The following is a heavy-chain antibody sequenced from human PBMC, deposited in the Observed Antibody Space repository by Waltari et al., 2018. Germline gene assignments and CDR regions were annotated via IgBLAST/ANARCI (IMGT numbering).Heavy chain of an antibody. CDR1: GFTFSSYS. D-gene: IGHD3-22*01. Sequence: EVQLVESGGGLVQPGGSLRLSCAASGFTFSSYSMNWVRQAPGKGLEWVSYISSSSSTIYYADSVKDRFTISRDNAKNSLYLQMNSLRAEDTAVYYCARDRGYYDSSGYGYWGQGTLVTVSS. J-gene: IGHJ4*02. CDR2: ISSSSSTI. V-gene: IGHV3-48*04. CDR3: ARDRGYYDSSGYGY.